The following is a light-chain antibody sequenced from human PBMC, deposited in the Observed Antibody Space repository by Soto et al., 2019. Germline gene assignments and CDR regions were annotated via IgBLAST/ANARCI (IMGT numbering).Light chain of an antibody. CDR3: AAWDDSLYGYV. J-gene: IGLJ1*01. Sequence: VLTQSPSASGTPGQRVTISCSEGSSNIGGNTVSWYQQLPGTAPKLLIYSNNQRPSGVPDRFSGSKSGTSASLAIRGLQSEDEADYYCAAWDDSLYGYVFGTGTKVTVL. V-gene: IGLV1-44*01. CDR2: SNN. CDR1: SSNIGGNT.